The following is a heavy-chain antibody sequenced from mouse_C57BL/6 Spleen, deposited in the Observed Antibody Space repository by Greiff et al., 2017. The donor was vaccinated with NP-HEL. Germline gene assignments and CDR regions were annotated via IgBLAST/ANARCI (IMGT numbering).Heavy chain of an antibody. D-gene: IGHD2-5*01. V-gene: IGHV1-81*01. CDR2: IYPRSGNT. J-gene: IGHJ3*01. CDR3: AMGSNYAY. CDR1: GYTFTSYG. Sequence: VQLQQSGAELARPGASVKLSCKASGYTFTSYGISWVKQRTGQGLEWIGEIYPRSGNTYYNEKFKGKATLTSDKSSSTAYMERRSLTSEDSAVYFCAMGSNYAYWGQGTLVTVSA.